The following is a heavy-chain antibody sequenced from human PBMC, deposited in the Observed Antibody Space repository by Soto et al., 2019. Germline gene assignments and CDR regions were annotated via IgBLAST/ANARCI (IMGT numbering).Heavy chain of an antibody. CDR2: ISYDGSNK. CDR1: GFTFSSYG. J-gene: IGHJ6*02. V-gene: IGHV3-30*18. CDR3: AKGQYSDGLPSYYYYDGMDV. Sequence: QVQLVESGGGVVQPGRSLRLSCAASGFTFSSYGMHWVRQAPGKGLEWVAVISYDGSNKYYADSVKGRFTISRDNSKNTRYLQMNSLRAEDTAVYYWAKGQYSDGLPSYYYYDGMDVWGQGTTVTGSS. D-gene: IGHD5-18*01.